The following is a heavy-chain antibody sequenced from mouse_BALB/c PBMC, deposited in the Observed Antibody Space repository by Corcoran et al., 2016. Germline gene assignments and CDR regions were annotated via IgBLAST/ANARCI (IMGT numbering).Heavy chain of an antibody. Sequence: QVTLKESGPGILKPSQTLSLTCSFSGFSLITSGMVVGWIRQPSGKGLEWLAHIWWDDDKYYNPSLKSQLTSSKDTSRNQVFLKITSVDTADTATYYCARRAHAGAMDYWGQGTSVTVSS. CDR3: ARRAHAGAMDY. D-gene: IGHD4-1*01. V-gene: IGHV8-8*01. CDR2: IWWDDDK. J-gene: IGHJ4*01. CDR1: GFSLITSGMV.